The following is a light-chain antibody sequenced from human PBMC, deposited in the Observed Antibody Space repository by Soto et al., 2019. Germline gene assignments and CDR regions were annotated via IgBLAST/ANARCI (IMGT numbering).Light chain of an antibody. V-gene: IGKV3-11*01. CDR1: KRISSY. CDR3: QHLTDRPADGT. CDR2: DAS. Sequence: EVVLIQSQDTLSLHPGERAPLSCRASKRISSYLAWYQQKPGQAPRLLIYDASSRATGIPARFSGSVSGTDFAHTIGMLDPQYCSVYFPQHLTDRPADGTYSQGTKVDIK. J-gene: IGKJ1*01.